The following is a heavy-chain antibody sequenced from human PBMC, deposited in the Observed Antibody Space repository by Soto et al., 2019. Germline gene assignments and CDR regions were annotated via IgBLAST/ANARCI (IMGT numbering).Heavy chain of an antibody. V-gene: IGHV1-69*13. Sequence: SGKVSCKASGGTFSSYAISWGRQAPGQGLEWMGGIIPIFGTANYAQKFQGRVTITADESTSTAYMELSSLRSEDTAVYYCARPVSNDCSSRPNAFDIWGQGTMVTVS. J-gene: IGHJ3*02. CDR3: ARPVSNDCSSRPNAFDI. D-gene: IGHD6-6*01. CDR2: IIPIFGTA. CDR1: GGTFSSYA.